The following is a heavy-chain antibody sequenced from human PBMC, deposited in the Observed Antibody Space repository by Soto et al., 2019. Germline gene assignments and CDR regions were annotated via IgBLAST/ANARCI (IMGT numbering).Heavy chain of an antibody. CDR3: ASKNGDVDTAMVDSPPDY. CDR1: GGTFSSYA. V-gene: IGHV1-69*01. CDR2: IIPIFGTA. J-gene: IGHJ4*02. Sequence: QVQLVQSGAEVKKPGSSVKVSCKASGGTFSSYAISWVRQAPGQGLEWMGGIIPIFGTANSAQKFQGRVTITADEATSTAYMELSSLRSEDTAVYYCASKNGDVDTAMVDSPPDYWGQGTLVTVSS. D-gene: IGHD5-18*01.